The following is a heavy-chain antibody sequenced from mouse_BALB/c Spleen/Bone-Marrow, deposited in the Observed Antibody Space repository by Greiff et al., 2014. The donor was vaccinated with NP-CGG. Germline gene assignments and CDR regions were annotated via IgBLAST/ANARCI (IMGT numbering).Heavy chain of an antibody. CDR2: ISHGGGTT. CDR1: GFAFSSYD. V-gene: IGHV5-12-1*01. D-gene: IGHD2-3*01. J-gene: IGHJ4*01. Sequence: EVQVVESGGGLVKPGGSLKLSCAASGFAFSSYDMSWARQTPEKRLEWVAYISHGGGTTYYSDTVKGRFTISRDNAKNTLYLQMSSLKSEDTAIYYCTRHGGYYPYYYAMDYWGQGTSVTVSS. CDR3: TRHGGYYPYYYAMDY.